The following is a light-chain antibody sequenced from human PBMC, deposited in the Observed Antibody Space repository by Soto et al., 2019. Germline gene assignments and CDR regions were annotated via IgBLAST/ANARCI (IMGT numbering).Light chain of an antibody. Sequence: EIVMAQSPATLSVSPGERATLSCRASQSVSSNLAWYQQKRGQAPRLLIYGASSRATGIPARFSGSGSGTEFTLTIGSLQSDDFAVYHCQQYGGSPRTFGQGTKVDIK. CDR3: QQYGGSPRT. CDR2: GAS. CDR1: QSVSSN. J-gene: IGKJ1*01. V-gene: IGKV3-15*01.